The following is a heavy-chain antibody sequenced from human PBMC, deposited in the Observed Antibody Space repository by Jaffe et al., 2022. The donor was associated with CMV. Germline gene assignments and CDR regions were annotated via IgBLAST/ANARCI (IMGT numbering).Heavy chain of an antibody. J-gene: IGHJ5*02. D-gene: IGHD1-7*01. CDR1: GFTFSSYW. Sequence: EVQLVESGGGLVQPGGSLRLSCAASGFTFSSYWMHWVRQAPGKGLEWVSRINSDGSDTSYADSVKGRFTFSRDNAKNTLYLQMNSLRAEDTAVYYCARQNWNYNNWFDPWGQGTLVTVSS. CDR2: INSDGSDT. V-gene: IGHV3-74*01. CDR3: ARQNWNYNNWFDP.